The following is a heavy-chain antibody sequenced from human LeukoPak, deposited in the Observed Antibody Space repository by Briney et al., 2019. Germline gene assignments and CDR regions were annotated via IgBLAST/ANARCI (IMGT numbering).Heavy chain of an antibody. Sequence: GGSLRLSCAASGFTFSSYAMSWVRQAPGKGLEWVSYISSSSSPKFYADSVKGRFTISRDNSKNTLYFQMNSLRAEDTAVYYCARGNPYYDFWSGYSTGWYFDLWGRGTLVTVSS. CDR1: GFTFSSYA. CDR3: ARGNPYYDFWSGYSTGWYFDL. D-gene: IGHD3-3*01. J-gene: IGHJ2*01. V-gene: IGHV3-48*01. CDR2: ISSSSSPK.